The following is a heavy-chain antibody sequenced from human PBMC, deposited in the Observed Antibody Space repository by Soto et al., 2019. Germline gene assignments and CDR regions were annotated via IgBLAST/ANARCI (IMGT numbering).Heavy chain of an antibody. V-gene: IGHV3-7*03. CDR2: IKQDGSEK. D-gene: IGHD3-3*01. CDR3: ASQQRFLEWLPFDY. Sequence: EVQLVESGGGLVQPGGSLRLSCAASGFTFSSYWMSWVRQAPGKGLEWVANIKQDGSEKYYVDSVKGRFTISRDNAKNSLYLQMNSLRAEDTAVYYCASQQRFLEWLPFDYWGQGTLVTVSS. CDR1: GFTFSSYW. J-gene: IGHJ4*02.